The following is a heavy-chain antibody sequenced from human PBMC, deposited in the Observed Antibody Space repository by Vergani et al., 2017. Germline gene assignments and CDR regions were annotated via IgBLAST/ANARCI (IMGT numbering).Heavy chain of an antibody. V-gene: IGHV1-69*01. CDR2: SIPIFGTA. J-gene: IGHJ3*02. D-gene: IGHD3-22*01. CDR3: ARDDSSGDYGSSAAFDI. CDR1: GGTFSSYG. Sequence: QVQLVQSGAEVKKPGSSVKVSCKVSGGTFSSYGISWVRQAPGQGLEWMGGSIPIFGTANYAQKVLGRVTIIADESMSTAYMELSSLRSEDTAVYYCARDDSSGDYGSSAAFDIWGQGTMVTVSS.